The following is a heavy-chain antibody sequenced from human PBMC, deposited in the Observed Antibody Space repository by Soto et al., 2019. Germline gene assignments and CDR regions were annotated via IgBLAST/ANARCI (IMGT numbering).Heavy chain of an antibody. J-gene: IGHJ4*02. Sequence: GGSLRLSCAASGFTFSDYYMSWIRQAPGKGLEWVSYISSSGSTIYYADSVKGRFTISRDNAKNSLYLQMNSLRAEDTAVYYCARDFPPWTADGVWDYWGQGTLVTVSS. D-gene: IGHD2-8*01. CDR1: GFTFSDYY. CDR2: ISSSGSTI. V-gene: IGHV3-11*01. CDR3: ARDFPPWTADGVWDY.